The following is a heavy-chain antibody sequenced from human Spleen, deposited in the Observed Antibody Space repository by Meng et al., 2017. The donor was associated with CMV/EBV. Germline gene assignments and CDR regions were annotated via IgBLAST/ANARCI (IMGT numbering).Heavy chain of an antibody. CDR1: GFTFSSYE. V-gene: IGHV3-15*01. D-gene: IGHD3-22*01. CDR3: TTASNYYDSSGIVDY. CDR2: IKSKTDGGTT. Sequence: GESLKISCAASGFTFSSYEMDWVRQAPGKGLEWVGRIKSKTDGGTTDYAAPVKGRFTISRDDSKNTLYLQMSSLKTEDTAVYYCTTASNYYDSSGIVDYWGQGTLVTVSS. J-gene: IGHJ4*02.